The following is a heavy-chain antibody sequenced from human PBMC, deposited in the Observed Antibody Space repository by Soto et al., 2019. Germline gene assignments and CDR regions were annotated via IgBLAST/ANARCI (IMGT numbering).Heavy chain of an antibody. J-gene: IGHJ3*02. CDR2: SGNKANSDTT. CDR1: GSTLSDHY. CDR3: TRGYSGIDIYAFDI. V-gene: IGHV3-72*01. Sequence: GGSLRLSCAASGSTLSDHYADWVRQAPGKGLEWVGRSGNKANSDTTEYGSSVKGRFTISRDDSKNSMYLQMNSLKTEDTAVYYCTRGYSGIDIYAFDIWGQGTLVTVSS. D-gene: IGHD1-26*01.